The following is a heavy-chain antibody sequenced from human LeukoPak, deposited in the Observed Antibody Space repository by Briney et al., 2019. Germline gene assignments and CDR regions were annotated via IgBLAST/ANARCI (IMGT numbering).Heavy chain of an antibody. V-gene: IGHV4-38-2*02. J-gene: IGHJ4*02. CDR1: GYSIASPNY. CDR2: IYRGGNS. D-gene: IGHD2-15*01. CDR3: ARAVGGWYCSDPACPYYFDL. Sequence: SGTLSLTCTVSGYSIASPNYWGWIRQSPGKRLEWVGNIYRGGNSYYNPSLKGRVTISIDTSRDQFSLNLDSVTAEDTAIYYCARAVGGWYCSDPACPYYFDLWGQGAPVTVSS.